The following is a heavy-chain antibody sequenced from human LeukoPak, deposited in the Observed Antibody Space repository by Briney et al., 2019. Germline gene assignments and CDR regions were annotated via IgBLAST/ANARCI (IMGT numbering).Heavy chain of an antibody. CDR2: IRHDGSET. CDR1: GFPFSSYW. D-gene: IGHD3-22*01. CDR3: ARDKGDYDTSGSLFIF. Sequence: GGSLRLSCAASGFPFSSYWMSWVRQAPGKGLEWVANIRHDGSETYYVDSLRGRFTISRDNAKNSLYLQMNSLRAEDTAVYYCARDKGDYDTSGSLFIFGGQGTLVTVSS. V-gene: IGHV3-7*03. J-gene: IGHJ4*02.